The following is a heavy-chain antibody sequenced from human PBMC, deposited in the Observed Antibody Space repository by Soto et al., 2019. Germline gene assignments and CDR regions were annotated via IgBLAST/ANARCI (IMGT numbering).Heavy chain of an antibody. CDR3: TRGGNWGDC. J-gene: IGHJ4*02. CDR2: IRYDGGTT. V-gene: IGHV3-33*01. Sequence: QVQLEESGGGVVQPGTSLRLSCAASGFTFSIYGMHWVRQAPGKGLEWVAFIRYDGGTTNYADSVEGRFTISRDNYQNTVSLQMNSLRAEDTAVYYCTRGGNWGDCWGQGALVTVSS. D-gene: IGHD7-27*01. CDR1: GFTFSIYG.